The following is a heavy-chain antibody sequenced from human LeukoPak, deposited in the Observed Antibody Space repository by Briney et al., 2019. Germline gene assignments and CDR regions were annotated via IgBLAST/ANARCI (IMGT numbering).Heavy chain of an antibody. CDR2: IYYSGST. D-gene: IGHD3-22*01. CDR3: ARGRDDSRWNYYYYYGMDV. Sequence: SETLSLTCTVSGGSISSYYWSWIRQPPGKGLEWIGYIYYSGSTNYNPSLKSRVTISVDTSKNQFSLKLSSVTAADTAVYYCARGRDDSRWNYYYYYGMDVWGQGTTVTVSS. J-gene: IGHJ6*02. V-gene: IGHV4-59*01. CDR1: GGSISSYY.